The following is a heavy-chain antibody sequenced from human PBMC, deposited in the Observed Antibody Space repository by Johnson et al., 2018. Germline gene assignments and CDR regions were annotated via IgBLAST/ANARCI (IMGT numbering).Heavy chain of an antibody. CDR1: GFTFSSYA. Sequence: VQLVQSGGGLVKPGGSLRLSCAASGFTFSSYAMSWVRQAPGKGLEWVSAISGSGGSTYYADSVKGRFTISRDNSKNTLYLQMNSLGAEDTAVYYCARSYCSSTSCHKKPYYYYGMDVWGQGTTVTVSS. CDR3: ARSYCSSTSCHKKPYYYYGMDV. CDR2: ISGSGGST. D-gene: IGHD2-2*02. J-gene: IGHJ6*02. V-gene: IGHV3-23*04.